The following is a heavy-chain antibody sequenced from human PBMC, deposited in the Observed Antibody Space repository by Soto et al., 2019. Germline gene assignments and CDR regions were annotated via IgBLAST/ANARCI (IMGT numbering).Heavy chain of an antibody. CDR1: GGSFSGYY. V-gene: IGHV4-34*01. D-gene: IGHD3-3*01. Sequence: SETLSLTCAVYGGSFSGYYWSWIRQPPGKGLEWIGEINHSGSTNYNPSLKSRATIPVDTSKNQFSLKLSSVTAADTAVYYCARLRIVTIFSPRGLDYWGQGTLVTVSS. CDR2: INHSGST. CDR3: ARLRIVTIFSPRGLDY. J-gene: IGHJ4*02.